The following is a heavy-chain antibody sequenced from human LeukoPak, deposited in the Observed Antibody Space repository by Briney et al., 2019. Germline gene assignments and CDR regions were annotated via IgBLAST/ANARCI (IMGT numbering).Heavy chain of an antibody. CDR1: GFIFSDYG. D-gene: IGHD1/OR15-1a*01. CDR3: AKEGTASKPSDLDY. V-gene: IGHV3-30*02. J-gene: IGHJ4*02. CDR2: IRYDGTNK. Sequence: GSLRLSCAASGFIFSDYGMHWVRQAPGKGLAWVTFIRYDGTNKYYADSVKGRFTISRDNSRNTLYLQMNSRSSEDTAVYYCAKEGTASKPSDLDYWGQGTLVTVST.